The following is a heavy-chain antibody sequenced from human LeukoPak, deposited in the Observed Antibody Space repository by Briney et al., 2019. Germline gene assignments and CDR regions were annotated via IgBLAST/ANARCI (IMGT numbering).Heavy chain of an antibody. J-gene: IGHJ6*02. CDR1: GYTLTELS. Sequence: ASVKVSCKVSGYTLTELSMHWVRQAPGKGLEWMGGFDPEDGETIYAQKFQGRVTMTEDTSTDTAYMELSSLRSEDTAVYYCARSGGITGTTSGDYYGMDVWGQGTTVTVSS. CDR3: ARSGGITGTTSGDYYGMDV. V-gene: IGHV1-24*01. CDR2: FDPEDGET. D-gene: IGHD1-7*01.